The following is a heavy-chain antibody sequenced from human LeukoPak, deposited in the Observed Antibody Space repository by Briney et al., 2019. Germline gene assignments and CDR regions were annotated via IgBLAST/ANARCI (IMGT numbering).Heavy chain of an antibody. Sequence: SVKVSCKASGGTFSSYIISWVRQAPGQGLEWMGGIIPMFGTANYAQKFQGRVTITADKSTSTAYMELSSLRSEDTAEYYCARVGHQDGYNFRDYYYYGMDVWGQGTTVTVSS. J-gene: IGHJ6*02. CDR1: GGTFSSYI. D-gene: IGHD5-24*01. CDR3: ARVGHQDGYNFRDYYYYGMDV. CDR2: IIPMFGTA. V-gene: IGHV1-69*06.